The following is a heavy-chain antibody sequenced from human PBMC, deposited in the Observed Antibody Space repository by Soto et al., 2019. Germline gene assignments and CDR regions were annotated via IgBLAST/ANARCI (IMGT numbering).Heavy chain of an antibody. CDR3: AREAPDYNLSPGMDV. CDR2: ISYDGSNK. V-gene: IGHV3-30-3*01. D-gene: IGHD4-4*01. Sequence: QVQVVESGGGVVQPGRSLRLSCAASGFTFSSYAMHWVRQAPGKGLEWVAVISYDGSNKYYADSVKGRFTISRDNSKKTLYLQMNSLRAEDTAVYYCAREAPDYNLSPGMDVWGQGTTVTVSS. J-gene: IGHJ6*02. CDR1: GFTFSSYA.